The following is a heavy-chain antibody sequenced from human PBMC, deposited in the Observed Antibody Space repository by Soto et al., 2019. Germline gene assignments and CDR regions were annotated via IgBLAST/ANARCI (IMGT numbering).Heavy chain of an antibody. J-gene: IGHJ4*02. D-gene: IGHD3-10*01. V-gene: IGHV1-2*02. CDR1: GYTFTGYY. Sequence: ASVKVSCKASGYTFTGYYIHWVRQAPGQGLEWMGWINPNSGGTNYAQKFQGRVTMTRDTSISTAYMELSRLRSDDTAVYYCAVLLWFGETNFFEDYWGQGTLVTVSS. CDR3: AVLLWFGETNFFEDY. CDR2: INPNSGGT.